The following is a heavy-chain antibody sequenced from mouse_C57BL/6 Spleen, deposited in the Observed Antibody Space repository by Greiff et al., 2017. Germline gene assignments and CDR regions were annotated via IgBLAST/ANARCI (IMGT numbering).Heavy chain of an antibody. Sequence: EVQLVESEGGLVQPGSSMKLSCTASGFTFSDYYMAWVRQVPEKGLEWVANIHYDGSSTYYLDSLKSRFIISRDNAKNILYLQMSSLKSEDTATYYCARVLDSSGYYYAMDYWGQGTSVTVSS. V-gene: IGHV5-16*01. D-gene: IGHD3-2*02. CDR1: GFTFSDYY. J-gene: IGHJ4*01. CDR3: ARVLDSSGYYYAMDY. CDR2: IHYDGSST.